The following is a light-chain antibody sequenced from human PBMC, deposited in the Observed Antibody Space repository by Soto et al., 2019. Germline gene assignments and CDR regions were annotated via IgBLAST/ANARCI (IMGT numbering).Light chain of an antibody. J-gene: IGKJ5*01. V-gene: IGKV3-20*01. CDR3: QPHGDSIN. CDR2: GAS. CDR1: QSVSSTR. Sequence: EIVLTQSPGTLSLSPGERATLSCRASQSVSSTRLAWYQQKPGQAPRLLIYGASTRAAGIADRFSGSGSVTDFTLPISRLEPEDVAVYFCQPHGDSINFGEGTRRDI.